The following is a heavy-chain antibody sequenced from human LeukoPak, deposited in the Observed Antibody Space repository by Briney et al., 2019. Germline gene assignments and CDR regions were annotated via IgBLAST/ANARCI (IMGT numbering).Heavy chain of an antibody. Sequence: ASVKVSCKASGYTFTGYYMHWVRQAPGQGLEWMGWTNPNSGGTNYAQKFQGRVTMTRDTSISTAYMELSRLRSDDTAVYYCARPLNDFWSDNKGFDPWGQGTLVTVSS. J-gene: IGHJ5*02. V-gene: IGHV1-2*02. D-gene: IGHD3-3*01. CDR2: TNPNSGGT. CDR3: ARPLNDFWSDNKGFDP. CDR1: GYTFTGYY.